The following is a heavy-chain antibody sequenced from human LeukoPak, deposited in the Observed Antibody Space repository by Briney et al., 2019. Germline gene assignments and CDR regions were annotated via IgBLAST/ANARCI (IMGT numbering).Heavy chain of an antibody. CDR3: ASIAAAGTTLFDY. Sequence: SETLSLTCAVYGGSFSGYYWSWIRQPPGKGLEWIGEINHSGSTNYNPSLKSRVTISVDTSKNQFSLKLSSVTAADTAAYYCASIAAAGTTLFDYWGQGTLVTVSS. V-gene: IGHV4-34*01. CDR2: INHSGST. CDR1: GGSFSGYY. J-gene: IGHJ4*02. D-gene: IGHD6-13*01.